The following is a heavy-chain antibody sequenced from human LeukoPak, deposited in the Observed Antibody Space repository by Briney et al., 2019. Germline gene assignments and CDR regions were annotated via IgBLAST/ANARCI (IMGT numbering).Heavy chain of an antibody. J-gene: IGHJ5*02. CDR1: GYTFTAYY. CDR2: INPNSGGT. CDR3: ARDYSGSFVGWFDP. Sequence: GASVKVSCKASGYTFTAYYMHWVRQAPGQGLEWMGWINPNSGGTNYAQKLQGRVTMTTDTSTSTAYMELRSLRSDDTAVYYCARDYSGSFVGWFDPWGQGTLVTVSS. D-gene: IGHD1-26*01. V-gene: IGHV1-2*02.